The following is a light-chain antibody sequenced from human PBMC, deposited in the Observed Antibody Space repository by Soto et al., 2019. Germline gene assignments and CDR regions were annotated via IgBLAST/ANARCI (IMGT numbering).Light chain of an antibody. CDR1: QSISSW. J-gene: IGKJ1*01. Sequence: DIRMKHSPSTLPATVRDRVTITCRASQSISSWLAWYQQKPGKAPNLLIYVASSLQGGVPSRFSGSGSGTDFTLTISSLQPEDFATYYCQQSYGTLTWTFGQGTK. CDR2: VAS. CDR3: QQSYGTLTWT. V-gene: IGKV1-39*01.